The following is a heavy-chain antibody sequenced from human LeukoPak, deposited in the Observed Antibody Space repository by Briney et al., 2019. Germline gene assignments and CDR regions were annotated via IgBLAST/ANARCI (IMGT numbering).Heavy chain of an antibody. CDR1: GFTFDDYA. V-gene: IGHV3-9*01. CDR3: ARPNPAFGY. J-gene: IGHJ4*02. Sequence: GGSLRLSCVASGFTFDDYAMHWVRQAPGKGLEWVSSISWNGGTIGYADSVKGRFTISRDNAKNSLYLQMNSLRADDTAVYYCARPNPAFGYWGQGTLVTVSS. CDR2: ISWNGGTI. D-gene: IGHD1-14*01.